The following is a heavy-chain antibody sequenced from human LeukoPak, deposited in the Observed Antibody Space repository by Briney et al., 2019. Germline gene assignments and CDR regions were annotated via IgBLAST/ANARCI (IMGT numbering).Heavy chain of an antibody. CDR2: ISGSGGST. Sequence: GGSLRLSCAASGFTFSSYAMSWARQAPGKGLEWVSAISGSGGSTYYADSVKGRFTISRDNSKNTLYLQMNSLRAEDTAVYYCAQTGINRRNYYYYYMDVWGKGTTVTVSS. CDR3: AQTGINRRNYYYYYMDV. CDR1: GFTFSSYA. V-gene: IGHV3-23*01. D-gene: IGHD3-3*02. J-gene: IGHJ6*03.